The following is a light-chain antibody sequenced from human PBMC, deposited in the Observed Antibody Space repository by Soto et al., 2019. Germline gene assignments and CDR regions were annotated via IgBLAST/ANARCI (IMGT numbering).Light chain of an antibody. J-gene: IGLJ1*01. CDR1: SSDVGDYDF. V-gene: IGLV2-14*03. CDR2: DVS. Sequence: QSALTQPASVSGSPGQSITISCTGTSSDVGDYDFVSWYQQHPGKAPKLVIYDVSNRPSGVSNRFSASKSGNTASLTISGLQVEDEADYYCSSYTSGSTYVFGRGTKLTVL. CDR3: SSYTSGSTYV.